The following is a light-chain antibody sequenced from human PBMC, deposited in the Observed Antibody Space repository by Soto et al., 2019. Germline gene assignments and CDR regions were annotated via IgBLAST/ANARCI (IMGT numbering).Light chain of an antibody. Sequence: EIVLTQSPGTLSLSPGEGATLSCRASQSVSSSYLAWYQQKPGQAPRLLIYGASSRATGIPDRFSGGGSGTDFTLTISRLAPEDFAVYYCQQYDNSPWTFGQGTKVEIK. CDR3: QQYDNSPWT. CDR2: GAS. V-gene: IGKV3-20*01. CDR1: QSVSSSY. J-gene: IGKJ1*01.